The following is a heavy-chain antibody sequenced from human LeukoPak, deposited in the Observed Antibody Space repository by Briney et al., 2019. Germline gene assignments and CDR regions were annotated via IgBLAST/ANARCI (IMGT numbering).Heavy chain of an antibody. Sequence: ASVKVSCKASGYTFTSYYMHWARQAPGQGLEWMGIINPSGGSTSYAQKFQGRVTMTRDTSTSTVYMELSSLRSEDTAVYYCARDFGYYGSGSYSSDAFDIWGQGTMVTVSS. J-gene: IGHJ3*02. CDR3: ARDFGYYGSGSYSSDAFDI. V-gene: IGHV1-46*01. CDR2: INPSGGST. D-gene: IGHD3-10*01. CDR1: GYTFTSYY.